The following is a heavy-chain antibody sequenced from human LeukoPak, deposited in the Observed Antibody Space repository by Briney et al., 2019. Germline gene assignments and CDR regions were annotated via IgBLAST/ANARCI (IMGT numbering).Heavy chain of an antibody. Sequence: PGGSLRLSCAASGFTFSDYYMTWVRQAPGKGLEWVSYISSSSNTVYYADSVKGRLTVSRDNANNSLYVQMTNLRAEDTAVYYCARRAMGATSFDYWGQGTLVTVPS. J-gene: IGHJ4*02. CDR1: GFTFSDYY. CDR3: ARRAMGATSFDY. D-gene: IGHD1-26*01. V-gene: IGHV3-11*04. CDR2: ISSSSNTV.